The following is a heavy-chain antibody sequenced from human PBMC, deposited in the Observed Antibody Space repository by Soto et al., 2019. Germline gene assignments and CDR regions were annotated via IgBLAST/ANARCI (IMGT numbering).Heavy chain of an antibody. D-gene: IGHD6-19*01. CDR1: GFTFTSSA. CDR2: IVVGSGNT. J-gene: IGHJ6*02. V-gene: IGHV1-58*01. CDR3: AADSVAGQAVAGSYYYYGMDV. Sequence: SVKVSCKASGFTFTSSAVQWVRQARGQRLEWKGWIVVGSGNTNYAQKFQERVTITRDMSTSTAYMELSSLRSEDTAVYYCAADSVAGQAVAGSYYYYGMDVWGQGTTVTVSS.